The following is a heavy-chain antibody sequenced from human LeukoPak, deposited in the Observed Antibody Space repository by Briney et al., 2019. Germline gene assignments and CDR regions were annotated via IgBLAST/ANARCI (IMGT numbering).Heavy chain of an antibody. D-gene: IGHD3-9*01. CDR1: GFTFSSYA. J-gene: IGHJ4*02. CDR2: ISYDGSNK. V-gene: IGHV3-30*04. Sequence: GGSLRLSCAASGFTFSSYAMHWVRQAPGKGLEWVAVISYDGSNKYYADSVKGRFTISRDNSKNKLYLQMNSLRAEDTAVYYCARDRGPIFLTGYPGSYWGQGTLVTVSS. CDR3: ARDRGPIFLTGYPGSY.